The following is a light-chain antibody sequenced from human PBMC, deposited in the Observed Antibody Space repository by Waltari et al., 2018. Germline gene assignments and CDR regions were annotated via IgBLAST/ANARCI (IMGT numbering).Light chain of an antibody. CDR1: SGHSSKI. CDR2: INSDGSH. J-gene: IGLJ3*02. Sequence: QLVLTQSPSASASLGASVKLTCTLDSGHSSKIVAWLQQQPEEGPRSLMKINSDGSHSKGDEIPDLFSGSSSGAERYLTISSVQSEDEADYYCQTGGHGTWVFGGGTKLTVL. V-gene: IGLV4-69*01. CDR3: QTGGHGTWV.